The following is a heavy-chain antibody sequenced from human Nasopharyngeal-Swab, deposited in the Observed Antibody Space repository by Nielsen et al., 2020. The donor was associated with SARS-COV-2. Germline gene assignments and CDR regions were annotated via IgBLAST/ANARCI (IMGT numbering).Heavy chain of an antibody. D-gene: IGHD3-22*01. V-gene: IGHV4-59*01. Sequence: SETLSLTCTVLDGPISRYYWSWIRQSPRKGLEWLGYIYYSGSTNYKPSLKRRVTISVDTSKNQFYLKLSSVTAADTAVYYCARGSFWYDSSGYPAEGDAFDIWGQGTMVTVSS. CDR3: ARGSFWYDSSGYPAEGDAFDI. J-gene: IGHJ3*02. CDR2: IYYSGST. CDR1: DGPISRYY.